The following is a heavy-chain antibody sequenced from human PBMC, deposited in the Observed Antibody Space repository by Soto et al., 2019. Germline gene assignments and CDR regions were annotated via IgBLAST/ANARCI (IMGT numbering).Heavy chain of an antibody. Sequence: GGYLRLSYAASGFTFSSYSMNWVRQAPGKGLEWVSSISSSSSYIYYADSVKGRFTISRDNAKNSLYLKMNSLRAEDTAVYYCARDLDFSSGPGDQNWFYFCGQGSLVIGSS. CDR2: ISSSSSYI. D-gene: IGHD3-10*01. CDR3: ARDLDFSSGPGDQNWFYF. CDR1: GFTFSSYS. J-gene: IGHJ1*01. V-gene: IGHV3-21*01.